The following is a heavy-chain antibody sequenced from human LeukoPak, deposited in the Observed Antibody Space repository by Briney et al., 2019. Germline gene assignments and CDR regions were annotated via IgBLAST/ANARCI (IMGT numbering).Heavy chain of an antibody. J-gene: IGHJ6*03. CDR1: AFTFSSYS. CDR2: ISTSSSYI. D-gene: IGHD1-1*01. V-gene: IGHV3-21*04. CDR3: ARGKYPDNDDYMDV. Sequence: KPGGSLRLSCAASAFTFSSYSMNWVRQAPGKGLEWVSFISTSSSYIHYADSVKGRFTISRDNAKNSLYLQMNSLRAEDTALYYCARGKYPDNDDYMDVWGKGTTVIVSS.